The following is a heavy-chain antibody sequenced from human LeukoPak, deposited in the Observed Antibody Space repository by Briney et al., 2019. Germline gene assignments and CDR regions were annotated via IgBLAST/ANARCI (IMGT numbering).Heavy chain of an antibody. Sequence: ASVKVSCKASGYTFTSYGISWVRQAPGQGLEWMGWINPNSGGTNYAQKFQGRVTMTRDTSISTAYMELSRLRSDDTAVYYCARGYYCSGGSCYYFDYWGQGTLVTVSS. V-gene: IGHV1-2*02. CDR2: INPNSGGT. CDR1: GYTFTSYG. J-gene: IGHJ4*02. CDR3: ARGYYCSGGSCYYFDY. D-gene: IGHD2-15*01.